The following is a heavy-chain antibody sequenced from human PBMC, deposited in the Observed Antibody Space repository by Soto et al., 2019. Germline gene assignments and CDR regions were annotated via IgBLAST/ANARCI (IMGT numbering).Heavy chain of an antibody. D-gene: IGHD3-9*01. CDR2: ISGSGGST. J-gene: IGHJ3*02. V-gene: IGHV3-23*01. CDR1: GFTFSSYA. Sequence: GGSLRLSCAASGFTFSSYAMSWVRQAPGNGLEWVSAISGSGGSTYYADSVKGRFTISRDNSKNTLYLQMNSLRAEDTAVYYCAKVADYDILTGHDAFDIWGQGTMVTVSS. CDR3: AKVADYDILTGHDAFDI.